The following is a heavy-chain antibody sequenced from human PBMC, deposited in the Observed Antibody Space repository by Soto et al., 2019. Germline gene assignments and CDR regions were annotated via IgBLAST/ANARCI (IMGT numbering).Heavy chain of an antibody. CDR2: VHYSGST. CDR1: GDSISTFY. V-gene: IGHV4-59*01. D-gene: IGHD3-3*01. CDR3: ARVRSNLFDY. Sequence: SETLSLTCTVSGDSISTFYWSWIRQPPGKGLEWIGYVHYSGSTNYNPSLKSQVIISVDTSKNQFSLKLSSVTAADTAVYFCARVRSNLFDYWGQGTLVTVSS. J-gene: IGHJ4*02.